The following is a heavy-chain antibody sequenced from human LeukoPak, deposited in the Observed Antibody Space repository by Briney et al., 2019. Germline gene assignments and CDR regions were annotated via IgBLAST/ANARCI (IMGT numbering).Heavy chain of an antibody. J-gene: IGHJ4*02. Sequence: GGSLRLSCAASGFTFSSYAMSWVRQAPGKGLEWVSAISGSGGSTSYAQKFQGRVTMTRDTSTSTVYMELSSLRSEDTAVYYCARDWVRGRSPRAIDYWGQGTLVTVSS. V-gene: IGHV3-23*01. CDR2: ISGSGGST. D-gene: IGHD2-15*01. CDR3: ARDWVRGRSPRAIDY. CDR1: GFTFSSYA.